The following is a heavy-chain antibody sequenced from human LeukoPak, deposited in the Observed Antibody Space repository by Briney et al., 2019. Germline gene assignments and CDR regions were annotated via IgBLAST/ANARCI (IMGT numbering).Heavy chain of an antibody. J-gene: IGHJ5*02. Sequence: PGGSLRLSCAASGFTFSSYAMHWVRQAPGKGLEWVAVISYDGSNKYYADSVKGRFTISRDNSKNTLYLQMNSLRAEDTAVYYCARDSSDYVWGSYRSFDPWGQGTLVTVSS. CDR1: GFTFSSYA. V-gene: IGHV3-30-3*01. CDR3: ARDSSDYVWGSYRSFDP. D-gene: IGHD3-16*02. CDR2: ISYDGSNK.